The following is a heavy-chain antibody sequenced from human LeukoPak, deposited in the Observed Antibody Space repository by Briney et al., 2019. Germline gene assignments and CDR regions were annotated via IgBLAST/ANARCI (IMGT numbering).Heavy chain of an antibody. Sequence: TSETLSLTCTVSGGSISRYYWSWIRQPAGKGLEWIGRIYTSGSTNYNPSLKSRVTMSVDTSKNQFSLKLSSVTAADTAVYYCARGNWNLVFDYWGQGTLVTVSS. CDR2: IYTSGST. V-gene: IGHV4-4*07. D-gene: IGHD1-7*01. CDR1: GGSISRYY. CDR3: ARGNWNLVFDY. J-gene: IGHJ4*02.